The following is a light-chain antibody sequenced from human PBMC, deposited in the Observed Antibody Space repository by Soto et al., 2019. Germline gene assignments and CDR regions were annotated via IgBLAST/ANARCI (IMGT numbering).Light chain of an antibody. CDR2: GAS. Sequence: EIVLTQSPGTLSLSPGERATLSCRASQSVSSNFLAWYQQKPGQAPRLLIYGASNRATGVPDRFSGSGSGTDFTLTIXRLEPEDFAVYSCLQYGSSPRTFGQGTKVEIK. V-gene: IGKV3-20*01. J-gene: IGKJ1*01. CDR1: QSVSSNF. CDR3: LQYGSSPRT.